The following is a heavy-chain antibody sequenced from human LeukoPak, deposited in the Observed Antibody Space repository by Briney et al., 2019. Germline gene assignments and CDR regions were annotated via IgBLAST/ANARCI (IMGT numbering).Heavy chain of an antibody. D-gene: IGHD3-3*01. CDR3: ARDSRFDFWSGYLNY. Sequence: PSETLSLTCAVYSGSLSGCYGSWIRQPPGKGLEWIGYIYYSGSTNYNPSLKSRVTISVDTSKNQFSLKLSSVTAADTAVYYCARDSRFDFWSGYLNYWGQGTLVTVSS. V-gene: IGHV4-59*01. CDR1: SGSLSGCY. J-gene: IGHJ4*02. CDR2: IYYSGST.